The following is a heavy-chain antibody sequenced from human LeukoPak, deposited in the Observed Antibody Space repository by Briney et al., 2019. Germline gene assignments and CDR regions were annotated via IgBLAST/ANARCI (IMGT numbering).Heavy chain of an antibody. D-gene: IGHD2-15*01. CDR3: ARSQESCSGGTCPGDY. V-gene: IGHV1-2*02. CDR1: GYTFTVYY. J-gene: IGHJ4*02. Sequence: ASVKVSCKGSGYTFTVYYMHWVRQAPGQGPEWMGWRNTKSGGTKYAQKFQGRVTMTRDTSINTAYMELSSLTFDDTAVYYCARSQESCSGGTCPGDYWGQGTLVTVSS. CDR2: RNTKSGGT.